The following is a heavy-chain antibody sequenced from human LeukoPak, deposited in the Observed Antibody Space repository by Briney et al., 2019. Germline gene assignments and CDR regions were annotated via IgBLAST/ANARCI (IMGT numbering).Heavy chain of an antibody. V-gene: IGHV3-7*01. CDR3: ARKGGTYGYAY. Sequence: PGGSLRLSCAASGFTFSGYWMSWVRQPPGKGLEWVANIKQDGSEKYYVDSVKGRFTISRDNAENSLYLQMNSLRVEDTAVYYCARKGGTYGYAYWGQGTLVTVPS. D-gene: IGHD5-18*01. CDR1: GFTFSGYW. CDR2: IKQDGSEK. J-gene: IGHJ4*02.